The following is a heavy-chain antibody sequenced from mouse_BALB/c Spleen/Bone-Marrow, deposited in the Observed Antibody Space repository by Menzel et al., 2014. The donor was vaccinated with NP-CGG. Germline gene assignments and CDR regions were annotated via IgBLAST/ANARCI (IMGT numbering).Heavy chain of an antibody. V-gene: IGHV5-6*01. CDR1: GFTFSSYG. D-gene: IGHD2-4*01. CDR3: AREDYGWFAY. J-gene: IGHJ3*01. CDR2: ISSGGSYT. Sequence: EVKLVESGGDLVRPGGSLKLSCAASGFTFSSYGMSWVRQTPDKRLEWVATISSGGSYTYYPDSVKGQFTISRDNAKNTLYLQMSSLKSEDTAMYYCAREDYGWFAYWGQGTLVTVSA.